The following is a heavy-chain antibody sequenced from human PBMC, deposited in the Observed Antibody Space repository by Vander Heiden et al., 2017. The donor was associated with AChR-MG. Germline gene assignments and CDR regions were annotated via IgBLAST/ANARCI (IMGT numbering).Heavy chain of an antibody. D-gene: IGHD2-21*02. CDR1: GGTFSSYA. J-gene: IGHJ3*02. CDR3: ASIGGPSCGGDCYSTSDAFDI. Sequence: QVQLVQSGAEVKKPGSSVKVSCKASGGTFSSYAISWVRQAPGQGLEWRGGIIPIFGTANYAQKFQGRVTITADKSTSTAYMELSSLRSEDTAVYYCASIGGPSCGGDCYSTSDAFDIWGQGTMVTVSS. CDR2: IIPIFGTA. V-gene: IGHV1-69*06.